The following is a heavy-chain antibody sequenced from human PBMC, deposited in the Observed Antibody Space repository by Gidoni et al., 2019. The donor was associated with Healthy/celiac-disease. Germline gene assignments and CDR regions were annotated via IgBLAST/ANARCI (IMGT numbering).Heavy chain of an antibody. CDR2: IIPILGIA. V-gene: IGHV1-69*09. CDR1: GGTSSSYA. Sequence: QVQMVQSGAEVKKPGSSVKVSCKASGGTSSSYAISLVLPAPGQGPEWMGRIIPILGIANYAQKFQGRVTSTADKSTSTAYMELSSLRSEGTAVYYCARAGGGSSSWDYWGQGTLVTVSS. J-gene: IGHJ4*02. D-gene: IGHD6-13*01. CDR3: ARAGGGSSSWDY.